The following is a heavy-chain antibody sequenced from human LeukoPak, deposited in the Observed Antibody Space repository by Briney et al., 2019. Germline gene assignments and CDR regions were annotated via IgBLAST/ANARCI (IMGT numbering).Heavy chain of an antibody. CDR2: IYYSGST. D-gene: IGHD2-2*01. Sequence: SETLSLTCTVSGGSISSGDYYWSWIRQPPGKGLEWIGYIYYSGSTYYNPSLKSRVTISVDTSKNQFFLKLSSVTAADTAVYYCARDRGYCSSTSCETPYGMDVWGQGTTVTVSS. CDR3: ARDRGYCSSTSCETPYGMDV. V-gene: IGHV4-30-4*01. CDR1: GGSISSGDYY. J-gene: IGHJ6*02.